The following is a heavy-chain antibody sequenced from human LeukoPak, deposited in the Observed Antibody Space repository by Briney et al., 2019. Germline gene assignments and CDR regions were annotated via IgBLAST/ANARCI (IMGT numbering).Heavy chain of an antibody. CDR1: GFTLSTYW. V-gene: IGHV4-38-2*02. CDR3: ARDVRFGDLLYTGTPAFDY. J-gene: IGHJ4*02. D-gene: IGHD3-10*01. CDR2: IYHSGST. Sequence: PGGSLRLSCAASGFTLSTYWMTWVRQAPGKGLEWIGSIYHSGSTFYNPSLKSRVTISLDTSKNQFSLRLSSVTAADTAMYFCARDVRFGDLLYTGTPAFDYWGQGTLVTVSS.